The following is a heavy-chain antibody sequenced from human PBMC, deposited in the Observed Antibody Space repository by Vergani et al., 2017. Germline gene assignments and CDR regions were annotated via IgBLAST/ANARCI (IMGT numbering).Heavy chain of an antibody. CDR3: ARDYYDSSGYYA. Sequence: EVQLVESGRGLVQPGGSLRLSCAASGFIVSSNYMTWVRQAPGKGLEWVSIIYNDGGTYYADSVKGRFTISRDTSKNTLYLQMNSLRAEDTAVYYCARDYYDSSGYYAWGQGTLVTVSS. CDR2: IYNDGGT. J-gene: IGHJ4*02. D-gene: IGHD3-22*01. CDR1: GFIVSSNY. V-gene: IGHV3-66*01.